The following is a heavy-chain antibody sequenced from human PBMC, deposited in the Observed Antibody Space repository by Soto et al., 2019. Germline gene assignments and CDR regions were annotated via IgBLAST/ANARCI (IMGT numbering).Heavy chain of an antibody. CDR2: VIPIFGTT. Sequence: GASVKISCKASGGSFSGYGVSWVRQAPGQGLEWMGGVIPIFGTTEYAQKFQDRVALSADESMRTAYMQLSGLTSEDTAVYFWAATSMIAVLKTTFELCRQRTMVTV. CDR3: AATSMIAVLKTTFEL. V-gene: IGHV1-69*13. CDR1: GGSFSGYG. J-gene: IGHJ3*01. D-gene: IGHD3-22*01.